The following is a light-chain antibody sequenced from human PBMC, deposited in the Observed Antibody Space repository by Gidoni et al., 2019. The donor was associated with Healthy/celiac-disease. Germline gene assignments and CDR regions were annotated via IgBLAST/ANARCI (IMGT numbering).Light chain of an antibody. Sequence: DIQMTQSPSTLSASVGDRVTITCRASQSISSWLAWYQQKPGKAPKLLIYDAASLESGVPSRFSGSGSGTEFTITISSLQPDDFATYYCQKYGTFGQGTKVEIK. CDR3: QKYGT. CDR1: QSISSW. J-gene: IGKJ1*01. CDR2: DAA. V-gene: IGKV1-5*01.